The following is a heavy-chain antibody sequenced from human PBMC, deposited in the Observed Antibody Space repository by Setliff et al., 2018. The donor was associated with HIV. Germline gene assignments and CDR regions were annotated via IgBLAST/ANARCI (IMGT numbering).Heavy chain of an antibody. CDR1: DDPISSYY. J-gene: IGHJ4*02. V-gene: IGHV4-4*07. D-gene: IGHD1-7*01. CDR2: LYVSGDT. CDR3: ARYNWNYEWGSFDS. Sequence: SETLSLTCYVTDDPISSYYWSWVRQPAGKGLEWIGRLYVSGDTNYNPSLKSRVTMSLDTSKKHFSLNLKSVTAADTALYYCARYNWNYEWGSFDSWGRGTLVTVSS.